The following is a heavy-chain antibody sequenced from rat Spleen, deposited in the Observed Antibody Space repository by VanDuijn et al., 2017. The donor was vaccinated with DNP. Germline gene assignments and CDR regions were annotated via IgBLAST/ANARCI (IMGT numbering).Heavy chain of an antibody. CDR3: ARWSNFFDY. CDR1: GYSITSSY. J-gene: IGHJ2*01. Sequence: EVQLQESGPGLVKTSQSLSLTCSVTGYSITSSYRWNWIRKFPGNKMEWVGHISYSGSTSYNPSLKSRISITSDTSKNQFFLQVNSVTTEDTATYYCARWSNFFDYWGQGVMVTVSS. CDR2: ISYSGST. V-gene: IGHV3-1*01.